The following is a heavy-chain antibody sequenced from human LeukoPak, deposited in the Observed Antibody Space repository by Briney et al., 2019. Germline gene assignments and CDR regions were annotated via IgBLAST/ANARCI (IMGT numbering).Heavy chain of an antibody. J-gene: IGHJ4*02. D-gene: IGHD1-26*01. V-gene: IGHV3-23*01. CDR2: ISGSGGST. CDR3: ARSHGGSYYGTYFEY. Sequence: SGGSLRLSCAASGFTYSNFAMSWVRQAPGKGLEWVSSISGSGGSTYYAVSVEGRFTLSRDNSENTLYMQMNSLRADDTAVYYCARSHGGSYYGTYFEYWGQGTLVTVSS. CDR1: GFTYSNFA.